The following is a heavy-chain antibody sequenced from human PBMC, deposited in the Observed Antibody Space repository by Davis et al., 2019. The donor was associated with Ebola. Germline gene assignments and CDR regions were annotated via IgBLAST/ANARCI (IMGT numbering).Heavy chain of an antibody. CDR1: GYTFKNYA. CDR2: ISAYNGNT. D-gene: IGHD1-26*01. V-gene: IGHV1-18*01. CDR3: ARTSIVGTTTTASDI. Sequence: ASVKVSCKASGYTFKNYAISWVRQAPGQGLEWMGWISAYNGNTNYAQILQGRVTMTTDTSTGTAYMELRGLRSDDTAVYFCARTSIVGTTTTASDIWGQGTKVTVSS. J-gene: IGHJ3*02.